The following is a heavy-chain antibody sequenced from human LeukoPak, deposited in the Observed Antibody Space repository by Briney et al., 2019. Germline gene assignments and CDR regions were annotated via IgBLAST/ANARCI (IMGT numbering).Heavy chain of an antibody. CDR2: ISYDGSNK. D-gene: IGHD3-22*01. J-gene: IGHJ5*02. CDR1: GFTFGSYA. Sequence: GGSLRLSCAASGFTFGSYAMHWVRQAPGKGLEWVAVISYDGSNKYYADSVKGRFTISRDNAKNSLYLQMNSLRAEDTAVYYCAREPPYYYDSSGYTWGQGTLVTVSS. CDR3: AREPPYYYDSSGYT. V-gene: IGHV3-30*04.